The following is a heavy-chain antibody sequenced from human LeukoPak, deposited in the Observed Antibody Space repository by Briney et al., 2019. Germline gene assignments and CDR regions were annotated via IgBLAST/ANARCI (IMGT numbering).Heavy chain of an antibody. D-gene: IGHD3-9*01. CDR1: ETTFDDYA. J-gene: IGHJ6*03. CDR2: ISWDSGSI. Sequence: GGSLRLSCPASETTFDDYAMHWGRQGPGKGLEWVSGISWDSGSIGYADSVKGRFTISRANATNSLYLQMNSLRSQDTAFYSRAKDLSYDILTTGYMEVWGKGTTVTISS. V-gene: IGHV3-9*01. CDR3: AKDLSYDILTTGYMEV.